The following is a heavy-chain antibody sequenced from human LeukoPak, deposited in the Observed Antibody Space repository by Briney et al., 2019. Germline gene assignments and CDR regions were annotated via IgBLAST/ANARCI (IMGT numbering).Heavy chain of an antibody. CDR2: IRSKADTYAT. J-gene: IGHJ4*02. V-gene: IGHV3-73*01. Sequence: GGSLRLSCAASGFTFSDSAIHWVRQATGKGLEWVGRIRSKADTYATTYAASLKGRFTISRDDSRNRAFLQMSSLRTEDTAVYYCTREYSSGWPFDFWGQGTLVTVSS. CDR1: GFTFSDSA. D-gene: IGHD6-19*01. CDR3: TREYSSGWPFDF.